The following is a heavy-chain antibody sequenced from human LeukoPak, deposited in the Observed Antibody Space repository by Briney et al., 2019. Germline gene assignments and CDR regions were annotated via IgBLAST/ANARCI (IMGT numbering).Heavy chain of an antibody. D-gene: IGHD6-13*01. CDR1: GFTFSSYS. CDR3: ARDSHGAAASDY. Sequence: GGSLRLSCAASGFTFSSYSMNWVRQAPGKGLEWVSSISSSSSYIYYADSVKGRFTISRDNAKNSLYLQMNSLRAEDTAVYYCARDSHGAAASDYWGQGTLATVSS. CDR2: ISSSSSYI. V-gene: IGHV3-21*01. J-gene: IGHJ4*02.